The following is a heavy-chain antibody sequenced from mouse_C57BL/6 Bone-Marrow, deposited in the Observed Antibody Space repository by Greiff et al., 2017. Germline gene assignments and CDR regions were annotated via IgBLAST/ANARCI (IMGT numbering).Heavy chain of an antibody. CDR2: ISDGGSYT. CDR3: ARWYYGSSPMDY. V-gene: IGHV5-4*03. J-gene: IGHJ4*01. Sequence: EVMLVESGGGLVKPGGSLKLSCAASGFTFSSYAMSWVRQTPEKRLEWVATISDGGSYTYYPDNVEGRFTISRDNAKNNLYLQMSHLKSEDTAMYYCARWYYGSSPMDYWGQGTSVTVSS. D-gene: IGHD1-1*01. CDR1: GFTFSSYA.